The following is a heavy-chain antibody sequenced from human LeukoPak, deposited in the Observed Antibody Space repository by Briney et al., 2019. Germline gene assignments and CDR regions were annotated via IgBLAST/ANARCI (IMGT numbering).Heavy chain of an antibody. Sequence: GGSLRLSCAASGFTFSSYSMSWVRQAPGKGLEWVSSISSSSSYIYYADSVKSRFTISRDNAKNSLYLQMNSLRAEDTAVYYCARAQYCSGGSCYLGSGMDVWGQGTTVTVSS. J-gene: IGHJ6*02. CDR1: GFTFSSYS. D-gene: IGHD2-15*01. CDR3: ARAQYCSGGSCYLGSGMDV. CDR2: ISSSSSYI. V-gene: IGHV3-21*01.